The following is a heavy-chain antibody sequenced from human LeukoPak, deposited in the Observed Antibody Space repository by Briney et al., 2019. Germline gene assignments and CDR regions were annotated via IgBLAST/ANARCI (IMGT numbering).Heavy chain of an antibody. CDR3: AKVRRNCSGGSCPFDY. D-gene: IGHD2-15*01. CDR2: ISGSGGST. J-gene: IGHJ4*02. CDR1: GFTFSSYA. V-gene: IGHV3-23*01. Sequence: GGSLRLSCAASGFTFSSYAMSWVRQAPGKGLEWVSAISGSGGSTYYADSVKGRFTISRDNSKNTLYLQMNSLRAEDTAVYYCAKVRRNCSGGSCPFDYWGRGTLVTVSS.